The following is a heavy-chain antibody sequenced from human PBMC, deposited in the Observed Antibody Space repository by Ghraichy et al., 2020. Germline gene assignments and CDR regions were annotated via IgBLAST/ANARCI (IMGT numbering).Heavy chain of an antibody. CDR2: TYYRSKWYN. Sequence: SQTLSLTCAISGDSVSSNSAAWNWIRQSPSRGLEWLGRTYYRSKWYNDYAVSVKSRITIKSDTSKNQFSLQLNSVTPEDTAVYYCAREQYEGSSWYLNWFDPWGQGTLVTVSS. J-gene: IGHJ5*02. CDR3: AREQYEGSSWYLNWFDP. V-gene: IGHV6-1*01. D-gene: IGHD6-13*01. CDR1: GDSVSSNSAA.